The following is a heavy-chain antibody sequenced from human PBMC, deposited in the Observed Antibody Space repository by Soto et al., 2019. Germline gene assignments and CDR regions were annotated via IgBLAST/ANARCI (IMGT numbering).Heavy chain of an antibody. CDR2: ITSSSSYI. V-gene: IGHV3-21*02. J-gene: IGHJ4*02. CDR3: ARDCHSGFDLKY. CDR1: GFTFDSYA. D-gene: IGHD5-12*01. Sequence: EVQLVESGGGLVKPGGSLRLSCAPSGFTFDSYAMTWVRQAPGMRLEWVASITSSSSYIYYADSLKGRFTISRDNAKNSLFLQMNSLRADDTAVYYCARDCHSGFDLKYWGQGTLVTVSS.